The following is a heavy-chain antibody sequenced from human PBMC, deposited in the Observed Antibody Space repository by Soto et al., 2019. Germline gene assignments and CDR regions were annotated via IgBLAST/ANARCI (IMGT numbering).Heavy chain of an antibody. Sequence: SETLSLTCTVSGGSISSGDYYWSWIRQPPGKGLEWIGYIYYSGSTYYNPSLKSRVTISVDTSKNQFSLKLSSVTAADTAVYYCARELELPRFRWFDPWGQRTLVTVSS. CDR1: GGSISSGDYY. J-gene: IGHJ5*02. V-gene: IGHV4-30-4*01. D-gene: IGHD1-7*01. CDR2: IYYSGST. CDR3: ARELELPRFRWFDP.